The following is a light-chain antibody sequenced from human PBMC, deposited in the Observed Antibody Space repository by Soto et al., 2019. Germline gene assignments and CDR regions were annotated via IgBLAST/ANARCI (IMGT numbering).Light chain of an antibody. CDR1: SSDVGIYDL. Sequence: QSALTQPASVSGSPGQSITISCTGTSSDVGIYDLVSWYKHHPGRAPQLIIYEVTKRPSGVSNRFSGSKSGNTASLTISGLQAEDEADYYCCSYAGSSTFVFGTGTKVTV. CDR2: EVT. V-gene: IGLV2-23*02. J-gene: IGLJ1*01. CDR3: CSYAGSSTFV.